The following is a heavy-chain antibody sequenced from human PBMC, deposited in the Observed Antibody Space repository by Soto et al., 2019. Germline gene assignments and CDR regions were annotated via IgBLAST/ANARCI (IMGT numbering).Heavy chain of an antibody. V-gene: IGHV1-18*01. CDR3: ARDFPRAFCSGTGCCFDY. J-gene: IGHJ4*02. CDR2: VSANNSDT. Sequence: QVQLVQSGAEVKKPGASMRVSCKASGYTFTTYGISWVRQAPGQGLEWMGWVSANNSDTKYVQKFQDRITLTTDTSTSTAYMEVRSLRSDDTALYFCARDFPRAFCSGTGCCFDYWGQGTPVTVSS. CDR1: GYTFTTYG. D-gene: IGHD2-15*01.